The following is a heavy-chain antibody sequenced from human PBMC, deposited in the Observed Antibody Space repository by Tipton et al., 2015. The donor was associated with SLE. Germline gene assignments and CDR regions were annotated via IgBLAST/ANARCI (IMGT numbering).Heavy chain of an antibody. CDR3: ARGNGGNYDFWSGYSEPPGNWFDP. D-gene: IGHD3-3*01. Sequence: QVQLVQSGAEVKKPGSSVKVSCKASGGTFSSYAISWVRQAPGQGLEWMGWISAYNGNTNYAQKLQGRVTMTTDTSTNTAYMELRSLRSDDTAVYYCARGNGGNYDFWSGYSEPPGNWFDPWAQGTLVTVSS. CDR1: GGTFSSYA. V-gene: IGHV1-18*01. CDR2: ISAYNGNT. J-gene: IGHJ5*02.